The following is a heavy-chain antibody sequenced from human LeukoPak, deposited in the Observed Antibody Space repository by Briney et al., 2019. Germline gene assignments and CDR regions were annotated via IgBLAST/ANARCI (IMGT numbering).Heavy chain of an antibody. CDR3: AKNGDRGAYCTGGTCYPYFYYYMDV. V-gene: IGHV3-30*02. Sequence: GGSLRLSCAGSGFTFSSYGMHWVRQAPGKGLEWVAFIRCDGSNKYYADSVKGRFTISRDNSKNTLYLQMNSLRAEDTAIYYCAKNGDRGAYCTGGTCYPYFYYYMDVWGKGTTVTI. D-gene: IGHD2-15*01. CDR2: IRCDGSNK. CDR1: GFTFSSYG. J-gene: IGHJ6*03.